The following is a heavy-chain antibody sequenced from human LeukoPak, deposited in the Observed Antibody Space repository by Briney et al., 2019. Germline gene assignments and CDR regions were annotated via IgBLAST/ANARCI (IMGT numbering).Heavy chain of an antibody. D-gene: IGHD3-10*01. Sequence: ASVKVSCKASGYTFTSYAMHWVRQAPGQRLEWMGWINAGNGNTKYSQKFQGRVTITRDTSASTAYMELSSLRSEDTAVYYCARDGGVRGVIPLDYWGQGTLVTVSS. V-gene: IGHV1-3*01. CDR2: INAGNGNT. J-gene: IGHJ4*02. CDR1: GYTFTSYA. CDR3: ARDGGVRGVIPLDY.